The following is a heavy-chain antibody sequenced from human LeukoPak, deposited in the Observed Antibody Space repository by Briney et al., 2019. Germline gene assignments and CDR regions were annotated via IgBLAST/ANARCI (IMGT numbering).Heavy chain of an antibody. Sequence: SETLSLTCTVSGGSISSYYWSWIRQPAGKGLEWIGRIYTSGSTNYNPSLKSRVTMSVDTSKNQFSLKLSSVTAADTAVYYCASDLRATVSDYYGSGSYYTTYYYYYMDVWGKGTTVTISS. D-gene: IGHD3-10*01. J-gene: IGHJ6*03. V-gene: IGHV4-4*07. CDR1: GGSISSYY. CDR3: ASDLRATVSDYYGSGSYYTTYYYYYMDV. CDR2: IYTSGST.